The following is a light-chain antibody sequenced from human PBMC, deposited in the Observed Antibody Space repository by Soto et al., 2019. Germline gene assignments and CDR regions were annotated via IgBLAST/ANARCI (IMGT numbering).Light chain of an antibody. CDR3: SLYISGSTYV. V-gene: IGLV2-18*01. CDR2: EVS. CDR1: SSDLGSYNR. Sequence: GASSDLGSYNRVSWYQQPPGTAPKLMIYEVSNRPSGVPDRFSGSKSGKTASLTISGPQAEDEADYYCSLYISGSTYVFGTGTKVTVL. J-gene: IGLJ1*01.